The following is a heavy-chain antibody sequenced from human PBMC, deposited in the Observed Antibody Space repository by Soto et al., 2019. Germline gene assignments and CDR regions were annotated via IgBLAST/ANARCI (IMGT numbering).Heavy chain of an antibody. CDR3: ATMPTYYYHGMDV. CDR2: INPTDSYT. CDR1: EYSFANFW. Sequence: GESLKISCKGSEYSFANFWISWVRQMPGKGLEWMGKINPTDSYTDYSPSFQGHVTILVDKSISTAYLQWSSLKASDSAIYYCATMPTYYYHGMDVWGQGTTVTSP. D-gene: IGHD2-2*01. V-gene: IGHV5-10-1*01. J-gene: IGHJ6*02.